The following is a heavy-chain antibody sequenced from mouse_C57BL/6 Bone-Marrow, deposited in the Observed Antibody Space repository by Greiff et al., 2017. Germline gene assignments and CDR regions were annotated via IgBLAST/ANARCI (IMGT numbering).Heavy chain of an antibody. CDR1: GYTFTSYW. V-gene: IGHV1-50*01. CDR3: AREVLTAGVAPYVDV. Sequence: QVQLQQPGAELVKPGASVKLSCKASGYTFTSYWMQWVKQTPGQGLEWIGGIDPSDSYTNYTQKFKGKATLTVDTSSSTDYVQLSSLISEDSAVYDCAREVLTAGVAPYVDVGGTGTTVTVSS. D-gene: IGHD1-1*01. J-gene: IGHJ1*03. CDR2: IDPSDSYT.